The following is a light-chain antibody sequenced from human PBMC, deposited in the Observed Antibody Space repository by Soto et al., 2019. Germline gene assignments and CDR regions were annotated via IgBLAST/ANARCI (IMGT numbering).Light chain of an antibody. CDR2: GAS. CDR1: QDIGNF. Sequence: IQMTQSPSSLSASPGDSVTITCRASQDIGNFLAWYQQKPGTVAKLLIYGASTLQSGVPSRFSGSGSETNFTRTIASLQAEDAASYDCQKYNRAPLTFGGGTKVEIK. V-gene: IGKV1-27*01. CDR3: QKYNRAPLT. J-gene: IGKJ4*01.